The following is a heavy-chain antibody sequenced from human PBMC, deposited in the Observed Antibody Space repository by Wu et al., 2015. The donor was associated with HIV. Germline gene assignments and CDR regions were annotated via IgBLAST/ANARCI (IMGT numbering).Heavy chain of an antibody. D-gene: IGHD3-10*01. CDR2: ISPIFGMA. CDR1: GGTFDNFA. CDR3: ARSTDLWIGELSYYSGMDV. Sequence: QVHLVQSGAEVKKPGSSVKVSCKASGGTFDNFAVAWVRQAPGRGLEWVGGISPIFGMANYGQNFKNRVSITTDGSTRTTYMELSSLKSEDTAVYYCARSTDLWIGELSYYSGMDVWGQGTTVTVSS. V-gene: IGHV1-69*05. J-gene: IGHJ6*02.